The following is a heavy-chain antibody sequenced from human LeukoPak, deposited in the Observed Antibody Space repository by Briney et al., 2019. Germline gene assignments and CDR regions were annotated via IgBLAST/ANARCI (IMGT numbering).Heavy chain of an antibody. CDR1: GFTFSSYA. CDR2: ISYDGSNK. J-gene: IGHJ4*02. Sequence: GGSLRLSCAASGFTFSSYAMHWVRQAPGKGLEWVAVISYDGSNKYYADSVKGRFTISRDNSKNTLYLQMNSLRAEDTAVYYCAKEKKGVGYYFDYWDQGTLVTVSS. CDR3: AKEKKGVGYYFDY. D-gene: IGHD2-15*01. V-gene: IGHV3-30-3*01.